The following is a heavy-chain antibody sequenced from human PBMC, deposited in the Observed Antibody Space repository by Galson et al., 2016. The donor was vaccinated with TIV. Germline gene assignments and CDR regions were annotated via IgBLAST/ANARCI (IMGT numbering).Heavy chain of an antibody. CDR3: IRDLGRLRDF. J-gene: IGHJ4*02. CDR1: GNIFTRDY. Sequence: SVKVSCKASGNIFTRDYVHWVRQAPGQGLEWMGVIAPTYGGTTFAQKFQALVTMTRDTSTSTVYMEVSGLKSDDTAVYYCIRDLGRLRDFWGQGTLVTVSS. D-gene: IGHD7-27*01. V-gene: IGHV1-46*03. CDR2: IAPTYGGT.